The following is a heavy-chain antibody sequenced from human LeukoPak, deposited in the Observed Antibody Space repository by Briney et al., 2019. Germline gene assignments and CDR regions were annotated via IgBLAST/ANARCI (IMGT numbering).Heavy chain of an antibody. D-gene: IGHD3-10*01. CDR2: IYYSGST. CDR1: GGSISSYY. Sequence: PSETLSLTCTVSGGSISSYYWSWIRQPPGKGLEWIGYIYYSGSTNYNPSLKSRVTISVDTSKDQFSLKLSSVTAADTAVYYCARGRIRVWFGESYKKSHFDYWGQGTLVTVSS. V-gene: IGHV4-59*01. J-gene: IGHJ4*02. CDR3: ARGRIRVWFGESYKKSHFDY.